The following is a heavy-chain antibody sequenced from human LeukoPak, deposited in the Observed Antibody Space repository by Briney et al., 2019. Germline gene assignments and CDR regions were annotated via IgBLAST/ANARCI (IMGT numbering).Heavy chain of an antibody. D-gene: IGHD6-6*01. CDR3: ATEYRTIQDDAFDI. J-gene: IGHJ3*02. Sequence: SETLSLTCTVSGGSISSYYWSWLRQPAGKGLEWIGRIYTSGSTNYNPSLKSRVTMSVDTSKNQFSLKLSSVTAADTAVYYCATEYRTIQDDAFDIWGQGTMVTVSS. CDR2: IYTSGST. CDR1: GGSISSYY. V-gene: IGHV4-4*07.